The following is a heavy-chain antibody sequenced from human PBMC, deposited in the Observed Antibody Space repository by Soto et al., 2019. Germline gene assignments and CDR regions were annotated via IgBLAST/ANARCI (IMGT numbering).Heavy chain of an antibody. CDR1: GGSISSGGYY. Sequence: SETLSLTCTVSGGSISSGGYYWSWIRQHPGKGLEWIGYIYYSGSTYYNPSLKSRVTISVDTSKNQFSLKLSSVTAADTAVYYCTATRRAFYYFDSWGQGTLVTVSS. D-gene: IGHD2-2*01. CDR3: TATRRAFYYFDS. CDR2: IYYSGST. V-gene: IGHV4-31*03. J-gene: IGHJ4*02.